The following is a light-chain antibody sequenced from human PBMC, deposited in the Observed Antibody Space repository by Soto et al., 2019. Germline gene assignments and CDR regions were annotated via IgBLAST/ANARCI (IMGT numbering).Light chain of an antibody. CDR3: HQYGSSAWT. CDR2: GAS. J-gene: IGKJ1*01. V-gene: IGKV3-20*01. Sequence: ENVLTQSPGTLSLSPGERAALTCRASQTVSNSYLAWYQQTPGQAPRLLIYGASSRVTGIPDRFSGSGSGTDFTLTISRLELEDFAVYYCHQYGSSAWTFGQWTEVVIK. CDR1: QTVSNSY.